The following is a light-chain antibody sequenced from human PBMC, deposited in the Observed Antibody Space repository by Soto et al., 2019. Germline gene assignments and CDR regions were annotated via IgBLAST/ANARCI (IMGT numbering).Light chain of an antibody. CDR3: QSYDSSPHWV. CDR1: SSNIGAGYD. Sequence: QSVLTQPPSVSGAPGQRVTISCTGGSSNIGAGYDVHWYQQLPGTAPKLLIYGNSNRPSGVPDRFSGSKSGTSASLAITGLQAEDEAAYYCQSYDSSPHWVFGGGTKVTVL. CDR2: GNS. V-gene: IGLV1-40*01. J-gene: IGLJ3*02.